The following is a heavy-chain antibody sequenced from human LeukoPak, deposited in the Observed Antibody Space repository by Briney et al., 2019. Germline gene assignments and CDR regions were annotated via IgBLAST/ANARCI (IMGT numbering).Heavy chain of an antibody. V-gene: IGHV1-8*01. J-gene: IGHJ5*02. Sequence: ASVKVSCKASGYTFTSYDINWVRQATGQGLEWMGWMNPNSGNTGYAQKFQGRVTMTRNTSISTAYKELSSLRSEDTAVYYCARVSGGARRLRWFDPWGQGTLVTVSS. CDR1: GYTFTSYD. CDR3: ARVSGGARRLRWFDP. D-gene: IGHD3-10*01. CDR2: MNPNSGNT.